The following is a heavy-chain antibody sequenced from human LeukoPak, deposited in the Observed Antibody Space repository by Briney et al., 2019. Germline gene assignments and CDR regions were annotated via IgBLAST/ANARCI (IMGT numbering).Heavy chain of an antibody. D-gene: IGHD5-12*01. J-gene: IGHJ4*02. V-gene: IGHV4-59*01. Sequence: SETLSLTCSVSGGSISTYYWSWIRQPPGKGLEWIGYIYYIGSTSYNPSLESRVTISVDTSKNQFSLKLSSVTAADTAVYYCARDRVYSGYDSWGQGTLVTVSS. CDR1: GGSISTYY. CDR3: ARDRVYSGYDS. CDR2: IYYIGST.